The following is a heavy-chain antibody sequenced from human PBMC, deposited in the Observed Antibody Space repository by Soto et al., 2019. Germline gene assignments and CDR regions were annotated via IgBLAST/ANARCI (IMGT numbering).Heavy chain of an antibody. V-gene: IGHV1-18*01. CDR1: GYTFTSYG. J-gene: IGHJ2*01. CDR2: ISAYNGNT. Sequence: QVQLVQSGAEVKKPGASVKVSCKASGYTFTSYGISWVRQAPGQGLEWMGWISAYNGNTNYAQKLQGRVTMTTDTSTSTAYMEPRSLRSDDTAVYYCARDASIAVAGTEWYFDLWGRGTLVTVSS. D-gene: IGHD6-19*01. CDR3: ARDASIAVAGTEWYFDL.